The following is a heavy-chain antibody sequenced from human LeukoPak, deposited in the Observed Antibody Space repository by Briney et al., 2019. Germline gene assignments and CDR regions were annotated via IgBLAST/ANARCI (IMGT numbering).Heavy chain of an antibody. D-gene: IGHD3-22*01. CDR1: GFTFSNAW. J-gene: IGHJ4*02. Sequence: GGSLRLSCAASGFTFSNAWMSWVRQASGKGLEWVGRIKSKTDGGTTDYAAPVKGRFTISRDDSKNTLYLQMNSLKTEDTAVYYCTTNYYYDSSGYYNSDYWGQGTLVTVSS. CDR3: TTNYYYDSSGYYNSDY. CDR2: IKSKTDGGTT. V-gene: IGHV3-15*01.